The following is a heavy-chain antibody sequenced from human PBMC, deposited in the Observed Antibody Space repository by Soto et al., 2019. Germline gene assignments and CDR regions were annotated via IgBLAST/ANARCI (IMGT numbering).Heavy chain of an antibody. Sequence: ASVKVSCKASGYTFTGYYLHWVRQAPGQGLEWMGWINPNSGGTNYAQKFQGWVTITRDTSTSTVYMELSSLRSEDTAVYYCARDLAFYDFWSGYYTEYYYYGMDVWGQGTTVTVSS. CDR3: ARDLAFYDFWSGYYTEYYYYGMDV. CDR1: GYTFTGYY. V-gene: IGHV1-2*04. CDR2: INPNSGGT. D-gene: IGHD3-3*01. J-gene: IGHJ6*02.